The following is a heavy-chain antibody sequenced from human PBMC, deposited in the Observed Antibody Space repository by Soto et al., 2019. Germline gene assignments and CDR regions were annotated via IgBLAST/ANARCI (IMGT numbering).Heavy chain of an antibody. V-gene: IGHV4-59*01. J-gene: IGHJ3*02. CDR1: GGSISSYY. Sequence: SETLSLTCTVSGGSISSYYWSWIRQPPGKGLEWIGYIYYGGSTNYNPSLKSRVTISVDTSKNQFSLKLSCVTAADTAVYYCARDRPEGAFDIWGQGTMVNVS. CDR2: IYYGGST. CDR3: ARDRPEGAFDI.